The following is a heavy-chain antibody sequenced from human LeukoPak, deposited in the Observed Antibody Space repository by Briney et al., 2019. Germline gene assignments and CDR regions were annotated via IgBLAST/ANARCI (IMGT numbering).Heavy chain of an antibody. CDR3: ARDRGRILWFGELDWFDP. J-gene: IGHJ5*02. CDR1: GYTFTGYY. Sequence: ASVKVSCKASGYTFTGYYMHWVRQAPGQGLEWMGWINPNSGDTNYAQKFQGRVTMTRDTSISTAYMELRSLRSDDTAVYYCARDRGRILWFGELDWFDPWGQGTLVTVSS. V-gene: IGHV1-2*02. CDR2: INPNSGDT. D-gene: IGHD3-10*01.